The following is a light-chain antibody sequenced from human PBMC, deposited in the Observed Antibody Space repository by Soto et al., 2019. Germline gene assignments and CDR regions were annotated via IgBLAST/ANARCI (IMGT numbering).Light chain of an antibody. Sequence: QAVVTQPASVSGSPGQSITISCSGTGSDVGGYNYVSWFQKYPGKAPKLIIYEVSNRPSGISDRFSGSKSGSTASLTISGLQAEDEADYYCGSYSTSSSFYVFGTGTKVTVL. V-gene: IGLV2-14*01. J-gene: IGLJ1*01. CDR3: GSYSTSSSFYV. CDR1: GSDVGGYNY. CDR2: EVS.